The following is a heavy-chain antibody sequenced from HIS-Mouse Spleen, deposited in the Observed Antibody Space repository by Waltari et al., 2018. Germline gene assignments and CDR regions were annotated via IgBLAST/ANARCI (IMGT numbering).Heavy chain of an antibody. V-gene: IGHV4-34*01. Sequence: QVQLQQWGAGLLKPSETLSLTCAVYGGSFRGYYWSWIGQPPGKGLEWIGEINHSGSTNYNPSLKRRVTISVDTSKNQFSLKLSSVTAADTAVYYCARVRTGDPSYWYFDLWGRGTLVTVSS. CDR1: GGSFRGYY. D-gene: IGHD7-27*01. J-gene: IGHJ2*01. CDR2: INHSGST. CDR3: ARVRTGDPSYWYFDL.